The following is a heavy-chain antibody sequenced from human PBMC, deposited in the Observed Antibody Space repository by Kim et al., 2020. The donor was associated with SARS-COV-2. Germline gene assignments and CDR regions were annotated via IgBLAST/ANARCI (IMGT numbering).Heavy chain of an antibody. D-gene: IGHD3-9*01. CDR1: RFTFTTYG. V-gene: IGHV3-30*18. J-gene: IGHJ4*02. CDR2: ISYEGSIK. CDR3: AKDRAYFEILTGRTLHY. Sequence: GGSLRLSCTASRFTFTTYGMHWVRQAPGKGLEWVSFISYEGSIKYYADSVKGRFTISRDDSKNTLYLQMNSLRAEDTAVYYCAKDRAYFEILTGRTLHYWGQGTLVTVSS.